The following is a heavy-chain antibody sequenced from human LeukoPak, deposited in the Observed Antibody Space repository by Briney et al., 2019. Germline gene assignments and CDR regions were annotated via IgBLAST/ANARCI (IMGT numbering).Heavy chain of an antibody. J-gene: IGHJ6*02. CDR1: GFTFSSYW. CDR3: ARGLRDRYGMDV. CDR2: INNDGSTT. V-gene: IGHV3-74*01. Sequence: GGSLRLSCAASGFTFSSYWMHWVRQAPGKGLVWVSRINNDGSTTTYADFVQGRFTVSRDNAKNTLYLQMHSLRVEDTAMYYCARGLRDRYGMDVWGQGTTVTVSS.